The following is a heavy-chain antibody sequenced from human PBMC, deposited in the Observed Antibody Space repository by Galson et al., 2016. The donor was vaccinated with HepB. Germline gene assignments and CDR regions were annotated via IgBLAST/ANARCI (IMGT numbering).Heavy chain of an antibody. Sequence: SLRLSCAASGFAFSTFAMHWVRQAPAKGLEWVSSISYDGNNKYYADSVKGRFTVSRDNSKNTLSLETHSLSNADTAVYYCATYDAANSHWGQGTLVTVSS. J-gene: IGHJ4*02. CDR1: GFAFSTFA. D-gene: IGHD4-23*01. CDR2: ISYDGNNK. CDR3: ATYDAANSH. V-gene: IGHV3-30*04.